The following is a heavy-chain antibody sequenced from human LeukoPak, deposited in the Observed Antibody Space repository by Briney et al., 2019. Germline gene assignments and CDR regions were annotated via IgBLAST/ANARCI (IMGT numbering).Heavy chain of an antibody. J-gene: IGHJ3*02. CDR3: ARLRVDTAMVGAFDI. V-gene: IGHV4-34*01. D-gene: IGHD5-18*01. Sequence: PSETLSLTCAVYGGSFSGYYWSWIRQPPGKGLEWIGEINHSGSTNYNPSLKSRVTISVDTSKNQSSLKLSSVTAADTAVYYCARLRVDTAMVGAFDIWGQGTMVTVSS. CDR1: GGSFSGYY. CDR2: INHSGST.